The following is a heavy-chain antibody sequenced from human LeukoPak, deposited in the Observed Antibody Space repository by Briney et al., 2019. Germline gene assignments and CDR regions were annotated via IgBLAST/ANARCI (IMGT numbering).Heavy chain of an antibody. V-gene: IGHV3-64D*06. Sequence: GGSLRLSCSASGFTFSTYPMHWVRQAPGRGLEYVSSISSDGDSTYYADSVKGRFTISRDNSKNTLYLQTSSLRAEDTAVYYCVKRTTDYYYYDHWGRGTLVTVSP. CDR3: VKRTTDYYYYDH. D-gene: IGHD3-9*01. CDR1: GFTFSTYP. J-gene: IGHJ4*02. CDR2: ISSDGDST.